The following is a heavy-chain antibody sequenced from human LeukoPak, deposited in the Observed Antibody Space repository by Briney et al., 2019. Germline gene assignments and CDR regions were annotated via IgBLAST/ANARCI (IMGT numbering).Heavy chain of an antibody. CDR1: GFTFSDYY. CDR3: ARSLLLWFGELYQPFDY. CDR2: ISSSGSTI. D-gene: IGHD3-10*01. J-gene: IGHJ4*02. V-gene: IGHV3-11*04. Sequence: GGSLRLSCAASGFTFSDYYMSWIRQAPGKGLEWVSYISSSGSTIYYADSVKGRFTISRDNAKNSLYLQMNSLRAEDTAVYYCARSLLLWFGELYQPFDYWGQGTLVTVSS.